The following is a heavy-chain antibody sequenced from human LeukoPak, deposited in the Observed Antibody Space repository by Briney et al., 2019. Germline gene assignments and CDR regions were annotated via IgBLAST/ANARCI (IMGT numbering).Heavy chain of an antibody. CDR1: GFIFSGSA. CDR3: TRQEDYGAISVD. D-gene: IGHD4-23*01. CDR2: IRSKTNNYAT. Sequence: PGGSLRLSCAASGFIFSGSAMHWVRQASGKRLEWVGRIRSKTNNYATAYAASVKGRFTVSRDDSKTTTYLQMNSLKTEDTAVYYCTRQEDYGAISVDWGQGTLVTVSP. V-gene: IGHV3-73*01. J-gene: IGHJ4*02.